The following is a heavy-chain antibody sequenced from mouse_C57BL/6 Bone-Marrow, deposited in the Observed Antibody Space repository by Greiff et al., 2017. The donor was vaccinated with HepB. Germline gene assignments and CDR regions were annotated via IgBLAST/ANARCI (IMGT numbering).Heavy chain of an antibody. CDR1: GYTFTSYW. J-gene: IGHJ1*03. D-gene: IGHD1-1*01. CDR3: ARPYGSGYFDV. CDR2: IDPSDSYT. V-gene: IGHV1-50*01. Sequence: QVQLKESGAELVKPGASVKLSSKASGYTFTSYWMQWVKQRPGQGLEWIGEIDPSDSYTNYNQKFKGKATLTVDTSSSTAYMQLSSLTSEDSAVYYCARPYGSGYFDVWGTGTTVTVSS.